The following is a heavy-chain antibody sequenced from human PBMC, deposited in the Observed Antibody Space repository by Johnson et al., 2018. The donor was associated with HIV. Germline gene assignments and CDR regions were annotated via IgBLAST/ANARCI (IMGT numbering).Heavy chain of an antibody. D-gene: IGHD1-26*01. CDR2: INWNGGST. CDR3: ARVLVAADYAFDI. Sequence: MQLVESGGGVVRPGGSLRLSCAASGFTFDDYGMSWVRQAPGKGLEWVSGINWNGGSTGYAYSVKGRFTISRDNAKKSLYLQMNSLRADDTALYYCARVLVAADYAFDIWGQGTMVTVSS. V-gene: IGHV3-20*04. J-gene: IGHJ3*02. CDR1: GFTFDDYG.